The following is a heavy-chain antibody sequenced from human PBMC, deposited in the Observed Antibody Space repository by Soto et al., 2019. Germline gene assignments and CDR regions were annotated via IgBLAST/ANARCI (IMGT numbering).Heavy chain of an antibody. D-gene: IGHD3-10*01. V-gene: IGHV4-34*01. CDR3: ASLYGSGNDGFDP. J-gene: IGHJ5*02. CDR1: GGSFSGYY. Sequence: QVQLQQWGAGLLKPSETLSLTCAVYGGSFSGYYWSWIRQPPGKGLEGVGEINHSGSTNYNPSLKSRVTISVDTSKNQFSLKLSSVTAADTAVYYCASLYGSGNDGFDPWGQGTLVTVSS. CDR2: INHSGST.